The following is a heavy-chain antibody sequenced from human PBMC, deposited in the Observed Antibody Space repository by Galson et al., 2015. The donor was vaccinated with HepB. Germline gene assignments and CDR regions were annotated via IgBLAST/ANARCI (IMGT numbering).Heavy chain of an antibody. CDR1: GFTFSNYW. CDR2: IKPDGSEK. D-gene: IGHD5-18*01. J-gene: IGHJ4*02. CDR3: ARDRYGYTDY. V-gene: IGHV3-7*03. Sequence: SLRLSCAASGFTFSNYWMSWVRQAPGKGLEWVANIKPDGSEKYYVDSVKGRFTISRDNAKSSLYLQMNSLRVDDTAVYYCARDRYGYTDYWGQGTLVTVSS.